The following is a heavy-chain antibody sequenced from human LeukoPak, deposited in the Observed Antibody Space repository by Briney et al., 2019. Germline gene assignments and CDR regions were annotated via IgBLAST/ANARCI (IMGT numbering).Heavy chain of an antibody. CDR2: INPNSGGT. Sequence: ASVKVSCKASGYTFTGYYMHWVRQAPGQGLEWMGWINPNSGGTNYAQKFQGGVTMTRDTSISTVYMELSRLRSDDTAVYYCAREIYGGKPYYFDYWGQGTLVTVSS. V-gene: IGHV1-2*02. D-gene: IGHD4-23*01. J-gene: IGHJ4*02. CDR1: GYTFTGYY. CDR3: AREIYGGKPYYFDY.